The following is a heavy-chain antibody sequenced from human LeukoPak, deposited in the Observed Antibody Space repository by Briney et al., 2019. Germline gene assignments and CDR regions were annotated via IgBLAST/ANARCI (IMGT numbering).Heavy chain of an antibody. Sequence: GGSLRLSCAASGFTFSSYAMHWVRQAPGKGLEWVAVISYDGSNKYYADSVKGRFTISRDNSKNTLYLQMNSLRAEDTAVYYCAREIHYYASSGYSSPFDYWGQGTLVTVSS. D-gene: IGHD3-22*01. CDR1: GFTFSSYA. J-gene: IGHJ4*02. CDR2: ISYDGSNK. CDR3: AREIHYYASSGYSSPFDY. V-gene: IGHV3-30-3*01.